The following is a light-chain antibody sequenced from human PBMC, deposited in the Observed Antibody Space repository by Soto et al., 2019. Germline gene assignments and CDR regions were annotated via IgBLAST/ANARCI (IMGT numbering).Light chain of an antibody. CDR2: GHG. CDR3: ASWDDTLNDLL. Sequence: QLVLTQSPSASGTPGQRVTISCSGSRSNIGRNFAYWYQQLPGRAPKLLIYGHGQGPSGVPDRFSASKSGTSASLAISGLQSEDEADYHCASWDDTLNDLLFGGGTKLTVL. J-gene: IGLJ2*01. V-gene: IGLV1-44*01. CDR1: RSNIGRNF.